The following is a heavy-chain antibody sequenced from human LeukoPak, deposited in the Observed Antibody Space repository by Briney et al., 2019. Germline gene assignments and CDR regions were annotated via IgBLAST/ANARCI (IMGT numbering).Heavy chain of an antibody. V-gene: IGHV4-61*02. CDR1: GGSISSGSYY. J-gene: IGHJ5*02. CDR3: AREAVRHYYDSSGYHNWFDP. Sequence: SETLSLTCTVPGGSISSGSYYWSWIRQPAGKGLEWIGRIYTSGSTNYNPSLKSRVTISVDTSKNQFSLKLSSVTAADTAVYYCAREAVRHYYDSSGYHNWFDPWGQGTLVTVSS. CDR2: IYTSGST. D-gene: IGHD3-22*01.